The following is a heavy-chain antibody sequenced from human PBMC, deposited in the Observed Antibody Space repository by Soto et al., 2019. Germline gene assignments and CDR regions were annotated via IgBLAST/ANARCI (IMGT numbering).Heavy chain of an antibody. V-gene: IGHV1-69*13. CDR1: GGTFISYA. D-gene: IGHD2-15*01. J-gene: IGHJ4*02. CDR2: IIPIFGTA. CDR3: ARATDPSYCSGGSCYYDLDY. Sequence: SVKVSCKASGGTFISYAISWVRQAPGQGLEWMGGIIPIFGTANYAQKFQGRVTITADESTSTAYMELSSLRSEDTAVYYCARATDPSYCSGGSCYYDLDYWGQGTLVTVSS.